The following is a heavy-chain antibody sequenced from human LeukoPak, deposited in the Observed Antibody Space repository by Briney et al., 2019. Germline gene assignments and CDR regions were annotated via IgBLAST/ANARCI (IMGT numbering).Heavy chain of an antibody. CDR1: GFTFDSYA. CDR2: ISGSGDTA. CDR3: TSWGDTTAEYFQR. V-gene: IGHV3-23*01. Sequence: PGGSLRLSCAASGFTFDSYAMAWVRQAPGKGPEWISGISGSGDTAYYADSVKGRFTISRDNSKNTVFLQMNSLRVEDTAVYYCTSWGDTTAEYFQRWGQGTLVTVSS. J-gene: IGHJ1*01. D-gene: IGHD2-21*02.